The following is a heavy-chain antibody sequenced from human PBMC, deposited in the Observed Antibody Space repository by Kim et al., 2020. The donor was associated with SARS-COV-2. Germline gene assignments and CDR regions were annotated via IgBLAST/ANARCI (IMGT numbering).Heavy chain of an antibody. D-gene: IGHD3-22*01. J-gene: IGHJ4*02. V-gene: IGHV3-30*07. CDR3: ARANYYDSSGYMDY. Sequence: ADYVKGRFTISRDNSKNTLYLQMNSLRAEDTAVYYCARANYYDSSGYMDYWGQGTLVTVSS.